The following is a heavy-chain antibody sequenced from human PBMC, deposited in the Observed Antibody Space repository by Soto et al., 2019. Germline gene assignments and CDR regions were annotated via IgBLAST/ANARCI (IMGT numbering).Heavy chain of an antibody. V-gene: IGHV1-69*13. CDR1: GGTFSSYA. CDR3: ARVATSLRYYYYGMDV. D-gene: IGHD1-26*01. CDR2: IIPIFGTA. Sequence: GASVQVSCKASGGTFSSYAISWVRQAPGQGLEWMGGIIPIFGTAIYAQKFQGRVTITADESTSTAYMELSSLRSEDTAVYYCARVATSLRYYYYGMDVWGQGTTVTVSS. J-gene: IGHJ6*02.